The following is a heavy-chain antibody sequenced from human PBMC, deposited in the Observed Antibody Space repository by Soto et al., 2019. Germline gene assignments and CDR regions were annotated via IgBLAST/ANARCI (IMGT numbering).Heavy chain of an antibody. D-gene: IGHD3-3*01. Sequence: GGSLRLSCAASGFTVSSNYLSWVRQAPGEGLEWVSVIFSADNAHYADSVKGRFTISRDNSKNTVFLQMNSLRAEDTAVYYCAITGAGYYIVWGQGSPVTVSS. CDR1: GFTVSSNY. CDR2: IFSADNA. CDR3: AITGAGYYIV. J-gene: IGHJ4*02. V-gene: IGHV3-53*01.